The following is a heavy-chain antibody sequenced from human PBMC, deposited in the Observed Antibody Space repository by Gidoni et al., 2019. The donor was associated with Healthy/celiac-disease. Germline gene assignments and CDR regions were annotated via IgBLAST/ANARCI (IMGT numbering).Heavy chain of an antibody. CDR1: DGSFRGYY. J-gene: IGHJ6*02. CDR3: ASRTTTVESYYYYGMDV. V-gene: IGHV4-34*01. D-gene: IGHD4-4*01. CDR2: INPSGST. Sequence: QVQLQQCGAGLLRPSDTLSLTCAVSDGSFRGYYWSWIRQPPGKGLAWIGDINPSGSTNYNPSLKGRVTISVDTAKNQFSLKLSSGTASDTAGYYCASRTTTVESYYYYGMDVWGQGTTVTVSS.